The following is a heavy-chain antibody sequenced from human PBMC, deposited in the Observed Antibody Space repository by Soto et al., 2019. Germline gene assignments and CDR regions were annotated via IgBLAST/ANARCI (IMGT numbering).Heavy chain of an antibody. Sequence: SVKVSCKASGGTFSSYAISWVRQAPGQGLEWMGGIIPIFGTANYAQKFQGRVTITADESTSTAYMEPSSLRSEDTAVYYCARVXIGTRGSGSYPRYYFDYWGQGTLVTVSS. CDR2: IIPIFGTA. CDR3: ARVXIGTRGSGSYPRYYFDY. J-gene: IGHJ4*02. CDR1: GGTFSSYA. D-gene: IGHD3-10*01. V-gene: IGHV1-69*13.